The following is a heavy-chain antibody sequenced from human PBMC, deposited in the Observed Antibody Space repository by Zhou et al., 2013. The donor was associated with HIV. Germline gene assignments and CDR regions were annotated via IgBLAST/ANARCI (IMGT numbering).Heavy chain of an antibody. J-gene: IGHJ3*02. Sequence: QVQPVQSGAEVRKPGSSVKVSCKTSGVTSTSHTVSWVRQVPGHGLEWMGGTVLRLGEVSYAQVFQDRVTITTDDARGTAHMELSSLRSEDTAVYYCARGIVVVLVYDAFDIWGQGTVVTVSS. V-gene: IGHV1-69*16. D-gene: IGHD2-21*01. CDR3: ARGIVVVLVYDAFDI. CDR1: GVTSTSHT. CDR2: TVLRLGEV.